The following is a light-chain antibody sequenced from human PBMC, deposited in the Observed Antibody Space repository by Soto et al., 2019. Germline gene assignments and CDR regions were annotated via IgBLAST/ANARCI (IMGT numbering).Light chain of an antibody. V-gene: IGKV3-11*01. CDR2: DAS. CDR1: QSVGSS. J-gene: IGKJ5*01. Sequence: EIVLTQSPATLSLSPGESATLSCRASQSVGSSLAWYQQKPGQAPRLLIYDASTRATGIPARFSGSGSGADFTLTVSSLEPEDFAVYYCQQRSNWITFGQGTRL. CDR3: QQRSNWIT.